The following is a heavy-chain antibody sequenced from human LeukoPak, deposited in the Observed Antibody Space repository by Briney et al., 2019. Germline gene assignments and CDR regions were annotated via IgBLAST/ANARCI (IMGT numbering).Heavy chain of an antibody. D-gene: IGHD2-2*01. CDR2: IYYSGST. CDR1: GGSISSSSYY. CDR3: ASILVVPVARFDY. V-gene: IGHV4-39*01. Sequence: SETLSLTCTVSGGSISSSSYYWGWIRQPPGKGLEWIGSIYYSGSTYYNPSLKSRVTISVDTSKNQFSLKLSSVTAADTAVYYCASILVVPVARFDYWGQGTLVTVSS. J-gene: IGHJ4*02.